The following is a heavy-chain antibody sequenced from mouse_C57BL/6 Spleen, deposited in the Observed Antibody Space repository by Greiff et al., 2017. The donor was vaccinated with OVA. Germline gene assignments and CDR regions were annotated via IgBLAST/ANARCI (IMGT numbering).Heavy chain of an antibody. Sequence: EVKLMESGPGLVKPSQSLSLTCSVTGYSITSGYYWNWIRQFPGNQLEWMGYISYDGSNNYNPSLKNRISITRDTSKNQFFLKLNSVTTEDTATYYCARGSIDWYFDVWGTGTTVTVSS. D-gene: IGHD2-10*02. J-gene: IGHJ1*03. CDR3: ARGSIDWYFDV. CDR2: ISYDGSN. CDR1: GYSITSGYY. V-gene: IGHV3-6*01.